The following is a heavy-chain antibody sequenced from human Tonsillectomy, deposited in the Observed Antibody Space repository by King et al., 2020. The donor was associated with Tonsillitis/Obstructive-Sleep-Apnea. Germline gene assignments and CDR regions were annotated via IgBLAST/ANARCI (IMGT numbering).Heavy chain of an antibody. CDR3: AKEGQQLVLNEYFQH. CDR1: GFTFSSYG. J-gene: IGHJ1*01. CDR2: LSFDGSKK. Sequence: VQLVESGGGVVQPGRSLRLSCAASGFTFSSYGMHWVRPAPGKGLEWGAVLSFDGSKKYFADSVKGRFTISRDNSKNTLYLQMNSLRGEDTAVYYCAKEGQQLVLNEYFQHWGQGTLVTVSS. D-gene: IGHD6-13*01. V-gene: IGHV3-30*18.